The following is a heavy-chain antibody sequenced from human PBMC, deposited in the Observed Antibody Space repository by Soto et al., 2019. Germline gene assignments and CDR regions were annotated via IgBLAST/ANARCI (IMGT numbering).Heavy chain of an antibody. CDR1: GDTFSRSS. CDR3: ARALHDFGDDIGDWFNP. V-gene: IGHV1-69*02. D-gene: IGHD4-17*01. J-gene: IGHJ5*02. CDR2: IVPMYGIA. Sequence: QVQLVQSGAEVKKPGSSVKVSCKASGDTFSRSSIHWVRQAPGQGLEWMGRIVPMYGIADYAQKFQGRLTITADKSTTTAYMDLSSLGSEDTAVYYRARALHDFGDDIGDWFNPWGQGTRLTVSS.